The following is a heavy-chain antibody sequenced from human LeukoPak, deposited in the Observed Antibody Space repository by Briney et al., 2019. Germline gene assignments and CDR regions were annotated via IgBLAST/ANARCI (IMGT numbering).Heavy chain of an antibody. J-gene: IGHJ3*02. CDR2: IYPGDSDT. Sequence: GESLKISCKGSGYSFTSYWIGWVRQMPGKGLEWMGIIYPGDSDTRFSPSFQGQVTISADKSISTAYLQWSSLKASDTAMYYCARLGYDILTGYYLGAFDIWGQGTMVTVSS. CDR1: GYSFTSYW. D-gene: IGHD3-9*01. CDR3: ARLGYDILTGYYLGAFDI. V-gene: IGHV5-51*01.